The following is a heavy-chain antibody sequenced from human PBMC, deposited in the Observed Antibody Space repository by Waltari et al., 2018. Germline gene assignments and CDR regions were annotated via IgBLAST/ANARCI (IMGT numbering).Heavy chain of an antibody. CDR2: ISDSGGST. V-gene: IGHV3-23*01. D-gene: IGHD6-13*01. J-gene: IGHJ4*02. Sequence: EVQLLESGGGLVQPGGSLRLYCAASGFPFSIYAMSWVRQAPGKGLGWVSAISDSGGSTYYADSVKGRFTISRDNSKNTLYLQMNSLRAEDTAVYYCVKYSSSYSPFDYWGQGTLVTVSS. CDR1: GFPFSIYA. CDR3: VKYSSSYSPFDY.